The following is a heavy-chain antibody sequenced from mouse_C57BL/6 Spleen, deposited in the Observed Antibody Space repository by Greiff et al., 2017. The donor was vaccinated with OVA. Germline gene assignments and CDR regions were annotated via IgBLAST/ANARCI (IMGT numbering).Heavy chain of an antibody. V-gene: IGHV2-5*01. J-gene: IGHJ4*01. Sequence: VMLVESGPGLVQPSQSLSITCTVSGFSLTSYGVHWVRQSPGKGLEWLGVIWRGGSTAYYAAFMSRLSITKDNSKSQVFCKMNSLQADDTTIYYSAKKGPGNNAMDYGGKGTSVTVSS. CDR3: AKKGPGNNAMDY. CDR2: IWRGGST. CDR1: GFSLTSYG.